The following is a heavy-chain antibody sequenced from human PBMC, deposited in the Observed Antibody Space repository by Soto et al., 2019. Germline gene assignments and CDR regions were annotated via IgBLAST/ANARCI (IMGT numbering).Heavy chain of an antibody. CDR1: GFTFSSYW. V-gene: IGHV3-7*01. CDR2: IKQDGSEK. D-gene: IGHD3-3*01. CDR3: ARDAVRTYYDFWSGYYSPFYYYYYGMDV. Sequence: PGGSLRLSCAASGFTFSSYWMSWVRQAPGKGLEWVANIKQDGSEKYYVDSVEGRFTISRDNAKNSLYLQMNSLRAEDTAVYYCARDAVRTYYDFWSGYYSPFYYYYYGMDVWGQGTTVTVSS. J-gene: IGHJ6*02.